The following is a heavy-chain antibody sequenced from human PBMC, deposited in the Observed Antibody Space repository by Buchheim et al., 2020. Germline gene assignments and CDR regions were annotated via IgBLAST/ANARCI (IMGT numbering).Heavy chain of an antibody. J-gene: IGHJ4*02. CDR3: ARDSAYSSGWYIVFDY. CDR1: GFTFSSYS. CDR2: ISSSSITI. D-gene: IGHD6-19*01. V-gene: IGHV3-48*01. Sequence: EVQLVESGGGLVQPGGSLRLSCAASGFTFSSYSMNWVRQAPGKGLEWVSYISSSSITIYYADSVKGRFTISRDNAKNSLYLQMNSLRAEDTAVYYCARDSAYSSGWYIVFDYWGQGTL.